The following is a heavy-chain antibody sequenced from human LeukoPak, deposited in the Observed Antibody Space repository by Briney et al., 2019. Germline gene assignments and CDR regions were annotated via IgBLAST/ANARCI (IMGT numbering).Heavy chain of an antibody. J-gene: IGHJ4*02. V-gene: IGHV4-59*11. CDR3: ARAVAGVFDY. D-gene: IGHD6-19*01. CDR2: ITYSGRT. CDR1: NGSISSHF. Sequence: SETLSLTCTVSNGSISSHFWTWIRQPPGKGLEWIGYITYSGRTNDNPSLKSRINLSVDTSKNQFSLKVTSVTAADTAVYYCARAVAGVFDYWGQGTLVTVSS.